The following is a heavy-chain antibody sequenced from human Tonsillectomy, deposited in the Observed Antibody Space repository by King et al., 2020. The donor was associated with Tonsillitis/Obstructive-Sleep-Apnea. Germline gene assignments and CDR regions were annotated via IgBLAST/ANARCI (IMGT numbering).Heavy chain of an antibody. Sequence: VQLVESGGGVVQPGRSLRLSCAASGFTFSSYGMHWVRQAPGEGLEWVAGISYEGRNKYYADSVKGRFTISRDNSKNTLYLQMNSLRAEDTAVYYCAKGWSGGFCGGDCYLNWFDPWGQGTLVTVSS. D-gene: IGHD2-21*01. J-gene: IGHJ5*02. V-gene: IGHV3-30*18. CDR3: AKGWSGGFCGGDCYLNWFDP. CDR2: ISYEGRNK. CDR1: GFTFSSYG.